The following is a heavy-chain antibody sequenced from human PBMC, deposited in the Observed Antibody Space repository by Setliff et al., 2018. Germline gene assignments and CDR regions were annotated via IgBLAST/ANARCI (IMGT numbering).Heavy chain of an antibody. D-gene: IGHD1-26*01. CDR2: ISPYNGDT. Sequence: ASVKVSCKASGYIFNTFGISWVRRAPGQGLEWIGWISPYNGDTKYAQKLQDRVTMTIDTSTSTAYVEVRSLRSDDTALYYCARNPPNRGVGQGHHMDVWGKGTSVTVSS. V-gene: IGHV1-18*01. J-gene: IGHJ6*03. CDR3: ARNPPNRGVGQGHHMDV. CDR1: GYIFNTFG.